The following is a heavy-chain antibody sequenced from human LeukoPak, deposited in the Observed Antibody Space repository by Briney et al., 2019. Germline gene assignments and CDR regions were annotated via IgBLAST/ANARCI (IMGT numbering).Heavy chain of an antibody. CDR1: GFTLSNYG. Sequence: GGSLRLSCAASGFTLSNYGMNWVRQAPGKGLERVSYIASRTTTKKYADSVKGRFSISRDNAENSVLLQMNSLRAEDTAMYYCVRDSSVTTLVPFYFDSWGQGTLVTVSA. V-gene: IGHV3-48*04. J-gene: IGHJ4*02. CDR3: VRDSSVTTLVPFYFDS. CDR2: IASRTTTK. D-gene: IGHD4-17*01.